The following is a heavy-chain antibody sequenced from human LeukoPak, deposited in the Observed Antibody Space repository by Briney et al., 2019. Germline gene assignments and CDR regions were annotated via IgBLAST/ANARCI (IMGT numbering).Heavy chain of an antibody. J-gene: IGHJ4*02. V-gene: IGHV3-43D*03. CDR1: GFTFDDYA. D-gene: IGHD6-13*01. CDR3: ARHEGSSWYGDY. Sequence: GGSLRLSCAASGFTFDDYAMHWVRQAPGKGLEWVSLISWDGGSTYYADSVKGRFTTSRDNSKNSRYLQRNSLRAEDTALYYCARHEGSSWYGDYWGQGTLVTVSS. CDR2: ISWDGGST.